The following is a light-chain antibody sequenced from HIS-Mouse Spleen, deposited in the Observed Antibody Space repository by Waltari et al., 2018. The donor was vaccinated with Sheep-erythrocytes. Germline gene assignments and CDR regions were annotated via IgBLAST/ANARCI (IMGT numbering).Light chain of an antibody. CDR3: QQYNSYST. CDR2: KAS. V-gene: IGKV1-5*03. J-gene: IGKJ1*01. CDR1: QSISSW. Sequence: DIQMTQSPSTLSASVGDRVTITCRASQSISSWLAWYQPKPGKATKLLIDKASSLESGVPSRFSGRGSGTEFTLTISSLQPDDFATYYCQQYNSYSTFGQGTKVEIK.